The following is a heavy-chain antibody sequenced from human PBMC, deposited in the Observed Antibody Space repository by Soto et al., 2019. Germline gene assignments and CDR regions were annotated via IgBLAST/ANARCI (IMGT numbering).Heavy chain of an antibody. D-gene: IGHD3-10*01. CDR2: IYSGGST. J-gene: IGHJ6*02. CDR3: ARDRPLIDVLLWFGESEGPYYYYGMDV. Sequence: GVSLRLSCAASGFTFSSYAMSWVRQAPGKGLEWVSVIYSGGSTYYADSVKGRFTISRDNSKNTLYLQMNSLRAEDTAVYYCARDRPLIDVLLWFGESEGPYYYYGMDVWGQGTTVTVSS. CDR1: GFTFSSYA. V-gene: IGHV3-66*01.